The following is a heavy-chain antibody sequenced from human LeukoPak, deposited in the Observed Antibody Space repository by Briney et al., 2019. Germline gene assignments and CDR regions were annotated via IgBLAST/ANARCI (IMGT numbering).Heavy chain of an antibody. CDR1: GDTFAGYY. V-gene: IGHV1-2*02. Sequence: ASVKVSCKASGDTFAGYYLHWVRQAPGQGLEWMGWINANSGVPDYAQRFQGRVTMTTDMSITTAYMELNRVRSDDAAVYYCATGGGSSGYPEYWGQGTLVTVSS. D-gene: IGHD3-22*01. CDR2: INANSGVP. CDR3: ATGGGSSGYPEY. J-gene: IGHJ4*02.